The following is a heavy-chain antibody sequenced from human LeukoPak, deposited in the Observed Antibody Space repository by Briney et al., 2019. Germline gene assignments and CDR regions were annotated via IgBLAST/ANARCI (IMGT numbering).Heavy chain of an antibody. CDR3: ARGFYSLPFDY. Sequence: GGSLRLSCAASGFTFSTYAMSWVRQAPGKGLEWVSAISGSGGYTYYADSVKGRFTISRDNSKNTMYLQMISLRPDDTAVYYCARGFYSLPFDYWGQGTLVTVSS. CDR1: GFTFSTYA. D-gene: IGHD2-15*01. V-gene: IGHV3-23*01. CDR2: ISGSGGYT. J-gene: IGHJ4*02.